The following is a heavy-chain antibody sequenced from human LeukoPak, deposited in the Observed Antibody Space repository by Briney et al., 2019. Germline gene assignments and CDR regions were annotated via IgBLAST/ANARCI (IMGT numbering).Heavy chain of an antibody. D-gene: IGHD3-22*01. V-gene: IGHV1-2*02. CDR1: GYTFTGYY. CDR2: INPNSGGT. J-gene: IGHJ4*02. Sequence: GASVKVSCKASGYTFTGYYMHWVRQAPGQGLEWMGWINPNSGGTNYAQKFQGMVTMTRDTSISTAYMELSRLRSDDTAVYYCARGSYYYDRSFPGNWGQGTLVTVSS. CDR3: ARGSYYYDRSFPGN.